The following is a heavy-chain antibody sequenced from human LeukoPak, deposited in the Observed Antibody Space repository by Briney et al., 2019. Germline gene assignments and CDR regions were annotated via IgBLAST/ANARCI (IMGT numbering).Heavy chain of an antibody. Sequence: GGSLRLSCAASGFTFSSYWMSWVRQAPGKGLEWVANIKQDGSEKYYVDSVKGRFTISRDNAKNSLYLQMNSLRAEDTAVYYCARGPILGYYYYMDVWGKGTTVTVSS. CDR1: GFTFSSYW. J-gene: IGHJ6*03. CDR3: ARGPILGYYYYMDV. CDR2: IKQDGSEK. V-gene: IGHV3-7*01.